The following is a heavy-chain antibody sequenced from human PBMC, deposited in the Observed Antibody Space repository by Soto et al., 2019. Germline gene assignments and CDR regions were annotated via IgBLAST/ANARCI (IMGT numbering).Heavy chain of an antibody. Sequence: SVKVSCKASGYTFTGYFMHWVRQAPGQGLEWMGWINPNSGDTNYAQKFQGRVTMTRDMSISTAYMELRRLTSDDTAVYYCAMHGAELTFLEWHRAGYGLAVSGQG. CDR2: INPNSGDT. D-gene: IGHD3-3*02. J-gene: IGHJ6*02. CDR3: AMHGAELTFLEWHRAGYGLAV. CDR1: GYTFTGYF. V-gene: IGHV1-2*02.